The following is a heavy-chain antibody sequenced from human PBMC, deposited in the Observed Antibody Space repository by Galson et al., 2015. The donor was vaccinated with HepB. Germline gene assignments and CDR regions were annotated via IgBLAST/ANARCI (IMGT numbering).Heavy chain of an antibody. Sequence: SVKVSCKASGYTFTSYGITWVRQAPGQGLEWVGWINPYNGGINYAQKFQDRVTMTRDTSTSTVYMQLSSLRSEDTAVYYCATIRVGFCITTSCKADDFDIWGQGTMVTVFS. V-gene: IGHV1-18*04. CDR2: INPYNGGI. D-gene: IGHD2-2*01. J-gene: IGHJ3*02. CDR3: ATIRVGFCITTSCKADDFDI. CDR1: GYTFTSYG.